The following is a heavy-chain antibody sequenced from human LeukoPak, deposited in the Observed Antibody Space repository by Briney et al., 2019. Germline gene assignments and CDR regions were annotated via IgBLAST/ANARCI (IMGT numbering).Heavy chain of an antibody. CDR1: GFTFSSYA. Sequence: GGSLRLSCAASGFTFSSYAMHWARQAPGKGLEWVAVISYDGSNKYYADSVKGRFTISRDNSKNTLYLQMNSLRAEDTAVYYCARDGVYYDSSGYYYSTEYFQHWGQGTLVTVSS. CDR3: ARDGVYYDSSGYYYSTEYFQH. J-gene: IGHJ1*01. V-gene: IGHV3-30-3*01. CDR2: ISYDGSNK. D-gene: IGHD3-22*01.